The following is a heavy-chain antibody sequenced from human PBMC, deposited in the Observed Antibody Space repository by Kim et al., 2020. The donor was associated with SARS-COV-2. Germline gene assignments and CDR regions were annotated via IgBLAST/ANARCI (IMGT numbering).Heavy chain of an antibody. V-gene: IGHV4-59*01. D-gene: IGHD3-16*01. J-gene: IGHJ6*02. CDR3: ARDSLGMTMDV. Sequence: TNYNPSLKSRVTISLNTSKNPFSLKVNSVTAADAAVYYCARDSLGMTMDVWGQGTTVTVSS. CDR2: T.